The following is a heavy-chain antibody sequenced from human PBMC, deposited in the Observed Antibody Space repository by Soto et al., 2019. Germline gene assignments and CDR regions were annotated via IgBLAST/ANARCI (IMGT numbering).Heavy chain of an antibody. V-gene: IGHV3-30*03. J-gene: IGHJ4*02. D-gene: IGHD3-22*01. CDR1: GFTFRWFG. CDR3: ARENGYDSSGSLDY. Sequence: GGSLRLSCAGSGFTFRWFGMNWVRQAPGKGLEWVARISNDGSNEYYVDSVKGRFTISRDNSKNTLYLQMDSLRAEDTAVYYCARENGYDSSGSLDYWGQGTLVTVSS. CDR2: ISNDGSNE.